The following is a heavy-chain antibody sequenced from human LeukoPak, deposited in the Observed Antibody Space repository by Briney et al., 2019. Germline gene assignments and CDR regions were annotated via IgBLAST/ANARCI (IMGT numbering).Heavy chain of an antibody. CDR1: GFTFSSYA. J-gene: IGHJ6*03. CDR3: AKAGYSTFYYYMDV. D-gene: IGHD4-11*01. Sequence: GGSLRLSCAASGFTFSSYAMSWVRQAPGKGLEWVSGISGSGGSTYHADSVKGRFTISRDNSKNSLYLQMNSLRAEDTALYYCAKAGYSTFYYYMDVWGKGTTVTVSS. CDR2: ISGSGGST. V-gene: IGHV3-23*01.